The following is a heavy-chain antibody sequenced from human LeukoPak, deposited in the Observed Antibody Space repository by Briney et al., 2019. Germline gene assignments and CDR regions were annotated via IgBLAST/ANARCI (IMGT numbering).Heavy chain of an antibody. CDR3: AREQVYYYGMDV. CDR1: GGSISSGGYY. CDR2: IYYSGST. Sequence: SETLSLTCTVSGGSISSGGYYWSWIRQHPGEGLEWIGYIYYSGSTYYNPSLKSRVTISVDTSKNQFSLELSSVTAADTAVYYCAREQVYYYGMDVWGQGTTVTVSS. J-gene: IGHJ6*02. V-gene: IGHV4-30-4*08.